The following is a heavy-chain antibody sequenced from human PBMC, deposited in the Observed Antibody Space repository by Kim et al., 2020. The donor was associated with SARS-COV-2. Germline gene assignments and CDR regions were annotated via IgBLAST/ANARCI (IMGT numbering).Heavy chain of an antibody. CDR3: ARDQGLQSILTGYYPATFDY. Sequence: ASVKVSCKASGYTFTSYGFSWVRQAPGQGLEWMGWISAYNGNTNYAQKLQGRVTMTTDTSTSTAYMELRSLRSDDTAVYYCARDQGLQSILTGYYPATFDYWGQGTLVTVSS. J-gene: IGHJ4*02. D-gene: IGHD3-9*01. V-gene: IGHV1-18*04. CDR1: GYTFTSYG. CDR2: ISAYNGNT.